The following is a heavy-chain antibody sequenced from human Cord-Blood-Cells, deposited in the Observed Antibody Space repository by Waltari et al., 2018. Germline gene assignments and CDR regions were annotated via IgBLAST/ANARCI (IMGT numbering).Heavy chain of an antibody. J-gene: IGHJ3*02. Sequence: QVQLQESGPGLVKPSQTLSLTCTVSGGSISSGSYYWSWIRQPAGKGLEWIGYIYTSGGTSYNPALKSRVTISVDTSKNQFSLKLSSVTAADTAVYYCARGTYYDFWSGYAFDAFDIWGQGTMVTVSS. D-gene: IGHD3-3*01. CDR2: IYTSGGT. V-gene: IGHV4-61*09. CDR3: ARGTYYDFWSGYAFDAFDI. CDR1: GGSISSGSYY.